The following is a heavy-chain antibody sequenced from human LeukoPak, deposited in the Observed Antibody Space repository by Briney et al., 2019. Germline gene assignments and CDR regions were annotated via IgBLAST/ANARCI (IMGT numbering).Heavy chain of an antibody. D-gene: IGHD5-12*01. CDR2: INWNGGST. J-gene: IGHJ3*02. CDR1: GFTFSSYG. Sequence: PGGSLRLSCAASGFTFSSYGMSWVRQAPGKGLEWVSGINWNGGSTGYADSVKGRFTISRDNAKNSLYLQMNSLRAEDTALYYCARDLRRSGSDAFDIWGQGTMVTVSS. V-gene: IGHV3-20*04. CDR3: ARDLRRSGSDAFDI.